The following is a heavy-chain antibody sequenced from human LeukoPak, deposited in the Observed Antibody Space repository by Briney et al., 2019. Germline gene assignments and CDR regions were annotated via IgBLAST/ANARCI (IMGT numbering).Heavy chain of an antibody. CDR2: IYSGGST. J-gene: IGHJ3*02. V-gene: IGHV3-66*02. D-gene: IGHD3-22*01. CDR1: GFTVSSIY. CDR3: ARWPLIDAFDI. Sequence: GGSLRLSRAASGFTVSSIYMSWVRQAPGKGLEGVSVIYSGGSTYYAASVKGRFTISRDNSKKTLYLQMNSLRAEDTAVYYCARWPLIDAFDIWGQGTMVTVSS.